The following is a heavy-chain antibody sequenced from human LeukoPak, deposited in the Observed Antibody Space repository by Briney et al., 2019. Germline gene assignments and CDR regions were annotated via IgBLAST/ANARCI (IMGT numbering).Heavy chain of an antibody. V-gene: IGHV4-59*01. CDR1: GGSISRYY. Sequence: SETLSLTCPVSGGSISRYYWSWIRPPPGKGMEWIGYIYYSGSTNYNPSLTSRVTISVDTSKNQFSLKLAAVPPADTALYYFAGEVEPISGMDKRDWYFDLWGRGTLVTVSS. CDR2: IYYSGST. D-gene: IGHD5-18*01. J-gene: IGHJ2*01. CDR3: AGEVEPISGMDKRDWYFDL.